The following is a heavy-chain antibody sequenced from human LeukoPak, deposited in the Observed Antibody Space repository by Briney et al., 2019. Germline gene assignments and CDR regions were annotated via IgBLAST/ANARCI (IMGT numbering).Heavy chain of an antibody. CDR2: ICDDGSNK. D-gene: IGHD4-17*01. CDR1: GFTFSRYG. J-gene: IGHJ6*02. CDR3: ARDPAYGDYASNDYYFYGMDV. V-gene: IGHV3-33*01. Sequence: GGSLRLSCAASGFTFSRYGMHWVRQAPGKGLEWVAVICDDGSNKYYADSVKGRFTISRDNSKSTLYLQMTSLRAEDTAVYYCARDPAYGDYASNDYYFYGMDVWGQGTTVTVSS.